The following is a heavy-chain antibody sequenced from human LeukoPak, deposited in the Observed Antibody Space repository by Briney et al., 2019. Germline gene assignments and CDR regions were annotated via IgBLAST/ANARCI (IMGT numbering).Heavy chain of an antibody. CDR3: AGSDLGRRDGYNFPH. V-gene: IGHV4-30-4*08. CDR1: GGAISSGDYY. D-gene: IGHD5-24*01. J-gene: IGHJ4*02. CDR2: IYYSGST. Sequence: PSQTLSLTCTVSGGAISSGDYYWSWIRQPPGKGLEWIGYIYYSGSTYCNPSLKSRVTISVDTSKDQFSLKLSSVTAADTAVYYCAGSDLGRRDGYNFPHWGQGTLVTVSS.